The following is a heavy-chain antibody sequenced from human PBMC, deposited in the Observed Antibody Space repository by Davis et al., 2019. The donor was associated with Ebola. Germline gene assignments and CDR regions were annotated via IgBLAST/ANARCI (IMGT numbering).Heavy chain of an antibody. CDR2: IKADGSEK. CDR1: GFTFSNYW. D-gene: IGHD3-16*01. J-gene: IGHJ4*02. CDR3: ERQGGY. V-gene: IGHV3-7*03. Sequence: GESLKISCAASGFTFSNYWMTWVRQAPGKGLEWVAHIKADGSEKYYEDSVKGRLTISRDNAKNSLYLQMNTLRAEDTAMYFCERQGGYWGQGTLVTVSS.